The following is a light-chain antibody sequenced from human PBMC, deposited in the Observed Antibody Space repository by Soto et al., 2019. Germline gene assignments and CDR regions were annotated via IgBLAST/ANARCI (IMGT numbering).Light chain of an antibody. CDR3: QQYNSYWRT. CDR2: DAS. V-gene: IGKV1-5*01. Sequence: IHMTQSPSSLSASVGDRVTITWRASQSISSYLNWYQQKPGKATKLLIYDASSLESGVPSRFSGSGSGTEFTLTISSLQPDDFATYYCQQYNSYWRTFGQGTKVDIK. J-gene: IGKJ1*01. CDR1: QSISSY.